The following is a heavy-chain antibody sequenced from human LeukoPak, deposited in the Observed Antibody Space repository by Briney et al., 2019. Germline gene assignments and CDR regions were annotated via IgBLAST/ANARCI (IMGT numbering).Heavy chain of an antibody. D-gene: IGHD3-10*01. Sequence: SETLSLTCTVSGDSISIYYWSWIRQPPGKGLEWIGYIYNSVNTYYNPSLKSRVTISVDTSKNQFSLKLTSVTAADTAVYYCARDRELGSWGQGTLVTVSS. V-gene: IGHV4-59*01. J-gene: IGHJ4*02. CDR1: GDSISIYY. CDR3: ARDRELGS. CDR2: IYNSVNT.